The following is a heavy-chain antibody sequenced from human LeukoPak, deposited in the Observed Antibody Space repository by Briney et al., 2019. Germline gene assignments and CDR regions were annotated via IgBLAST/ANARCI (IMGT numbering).Heavy chain of an antibody. CDR1: DFTFSSYW. V-gene: IGHV3-74*01. CDR3: ARVPYCSTSCYAFDY. D-gene: IGHD2-2*01. CDR2: INSDGSST. J-gene: IGHJ4*02. Sequence: QPGGYLRLSFAASDFTFSSYWMHWVRQAPGKGLAWVSRINSDGSSTSYADSVKGRFTTSRDNAKNTLYLQMNSLRAEDTAVYYCARVPYCSTSCYAFDYWGQGTLVTVSS.